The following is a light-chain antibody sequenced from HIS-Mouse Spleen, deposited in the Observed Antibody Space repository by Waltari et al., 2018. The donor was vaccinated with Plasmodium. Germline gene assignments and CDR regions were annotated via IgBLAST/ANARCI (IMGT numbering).Light chain of an antibody. CDR3: QAWDNSTVV. Sequence: SYELTQPPSVSVSPGQTASITCSGVKLGDKYACWYQRKPGQSPVLVNYQDSKRTSGFAMRFSGSSSGNTAILTICGTQAMDEADYYCQAWDNSTVVFGGGTKLAVL. CDR1: KLGDKY. CDR2: QDS. J-gene: IGLJ2*01. V-gene: IGLV3-1*01.